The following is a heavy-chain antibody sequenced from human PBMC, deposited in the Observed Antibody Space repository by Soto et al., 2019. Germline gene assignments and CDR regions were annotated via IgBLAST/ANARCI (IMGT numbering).Heavy chain of an antibody. CDR1: GYTFSNFF. J-gene: IGHJ4*02. V-gene: IGHV1-18*04. CDR3: AKDKFSGNQSPSDS. CDR2: ISVYTGNT. D-gene: IGHD1-26*01. Sequence: QVQLVQSGPEVKEPGASVRVSCKASGYTFSNFFINWVRQAPGQGLEWMGWISVYTGNTQYPQRMQGRVTMTTDTSTSTAYMELRSLRYDDTAIYYCAKDKFSGNQSPSDSWGQGTLVTVAS.